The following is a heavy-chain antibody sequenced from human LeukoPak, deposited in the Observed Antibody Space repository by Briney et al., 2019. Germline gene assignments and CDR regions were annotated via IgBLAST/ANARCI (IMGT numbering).Heavy chain of an antibody. CDR2: INPNSGGT. CDR3: ARVVGSRKQLWLRTSHFDY. V-gene: IGHV1-2*02. CDR1: GYTFTGYY. D-gene: IGHD5-18*01. Sequence: ATVKVSCKASGYTFTGYYMHWVRQAPGQGLEWMGWINPNSGGTNYAQKFQGRVTMTRDTSISTAYMELSRLRSDDTAVYYCARVVGSRKQLWLRTSHFDYWGQGTLVTVSS. J-gene: IGHJ4*02.